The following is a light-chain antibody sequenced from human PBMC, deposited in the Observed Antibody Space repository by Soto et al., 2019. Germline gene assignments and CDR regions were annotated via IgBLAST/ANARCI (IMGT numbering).Light chain of an antibody. Sequence: DIQLTQSPSFLSASVGDGVTITCRASQGLSSDLAWYQQKPGKAPKLLIYAASTLQSGVPSRFSGSGSGTEFPLTISSLQPEDFATYYCQQLNSYPITFGQGTRLEIK. V-gene: IGKV1-9*01. CDR3: QQLNSYPIT. CDR2: AAS. CDR1: QGLSSD. J-gene: IGKJ5*01.